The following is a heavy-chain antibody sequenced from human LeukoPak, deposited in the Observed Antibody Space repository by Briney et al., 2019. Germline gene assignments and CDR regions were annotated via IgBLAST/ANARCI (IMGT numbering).Heavy chain of an antibody. V-gene: IGHV4-39*07. CDR2: IYDSGNT. Sequence: PSETLSLTCTVSGGSTRSSYYYWGWIRQPPGKGLEWIGSIYDSGNTYYNPSLKSRVTISVDTSKNQFSLKLSSVTAADTAVYYCARGPNWYYNYWGQGTLVTVSS. J-gene: IGHJ4*02. CDR1: GGSTRSSYYY. CDR3: ARGPNWYYNY. D-gene: IGHD2/OR15-2a*01.